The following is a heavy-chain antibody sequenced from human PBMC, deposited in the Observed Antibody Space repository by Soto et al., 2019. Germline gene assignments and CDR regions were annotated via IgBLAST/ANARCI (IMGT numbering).Heavy chain of an antibody. Sequence: PSDALSLTCAVCGGSFSGYYWSWIRQPPGKGLEWIGEINHSGSTNYNPSLKSRVTISVDTSKNQFSLKLSSVTAADTAVYYCARGNYDFWSGYSEYFQHWGQGTLVTVSS. J-gene: IGHJ1*01. CDR1: GGSFSGYY. V-gene: IGHV4-34*01. D-gene: IGHD3-3*01. CDR3: ARGNYDFWSGYSEYFQH. CDR2: INHSGST.